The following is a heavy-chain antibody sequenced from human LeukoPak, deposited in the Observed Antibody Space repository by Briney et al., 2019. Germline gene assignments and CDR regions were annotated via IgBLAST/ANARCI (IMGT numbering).Heavy chain of an antibody. CDR1: GFTFDDYA. D-gene: IGHD2/OR15-2a*01. CDR2: ISWNSGNI. J-gene: IGHJ6*03. Sequence: HTGGSLRLSCAGSGFTFDDYAMHWVRQTRGKGLEWVSGISWNSGNIAYADFVGGRFTISRDNAKNSLSLQMNSLSDEDTAVYYCAKDAYGGATFFYYMDVWGKGTTVTVSS. V-gene: IGHV3-9*01. CDR3: AKDAYGGATFFYYMDV.